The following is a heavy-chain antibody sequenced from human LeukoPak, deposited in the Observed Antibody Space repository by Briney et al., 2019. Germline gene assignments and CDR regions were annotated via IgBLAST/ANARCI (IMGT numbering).Heavy chain of an antibody. D-gene: IGHD3-22*01. J-gene: IGHJ4*02. Sequence: GGSLRLSCAASGFTFSSYEMNWVRQAPGKGLEWVSYISSSGSTIYYADSVKGRFTISRDNAKNSLYLQMNSLRAEDAAVYYCARDYYDSSGYYYFDYWGQGTLVTVSS. CDR3: ARDYYDSSGYYYFDY. V-gene: IGHV3-48*03. CDR2: ISSSGSTI. CDR1: GFTFSSYE.